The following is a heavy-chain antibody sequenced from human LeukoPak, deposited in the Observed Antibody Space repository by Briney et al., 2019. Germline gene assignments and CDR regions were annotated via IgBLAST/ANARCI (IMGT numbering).Heavy chain of an antibody. CDR2: INAGNGNT. CDR1: GYTFTGYY. Sequence: ASVKVSCKASGYTFTGYYMHWVRQAPGQRLEWMGWINAGNGNTKYPQKFQGRVTITRDTSASTAYMELSSLRSEDTAVYYCARDRSGLWFGELMTGSFFDYWGQGTLVTVSS. D-gene: IGHD3-10*01. V-gene: IGHV1-3*01. CDR3: ARDRSGLWFGELMTGSFFDY. J-gene: IGHJ4*02.